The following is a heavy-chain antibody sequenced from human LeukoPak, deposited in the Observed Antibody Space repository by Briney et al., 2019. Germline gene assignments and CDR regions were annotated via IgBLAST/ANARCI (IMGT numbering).Heavy chain of an antibody. Sequence: GTSLRLSCAVSGFSIGNYGMHWVRQAPDKGLEWVAMISHDGGVKYYGDSVKGRLIISRDNSENTLYLQMNSLRVEDTAVYYCARDWGSSGWYNWFDPWGQGTLVTVSS. CDR3: ARDWGSSGWYNWFDP. CDR2: ISHDGGVK. V-gene: IGHV3-30*03. CDR1: GFSIGNYG. D-gene: IGHD6-19*01. J-gene: IGHJ5*02.